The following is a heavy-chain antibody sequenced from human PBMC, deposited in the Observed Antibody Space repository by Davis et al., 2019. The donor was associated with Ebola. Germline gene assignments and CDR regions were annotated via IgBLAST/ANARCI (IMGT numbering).Heavy chain of an antibody. CDR3: TSAQPDY. CDR1: GFTFSGSA. D-gene: IGHD1-14*01. V-gene: IGHV3-73*01. Sequence: GESLKISCAASGFTFSGSAMHWVRQASGKGLGWVGRIRSKANSYATAYAASVKGRFTISRDDSKNTAYLQMNSLKTEDTAVYYCTSAQPDYWGQGTLVTVSS. CDR2: IRSKANSYAT. J-gene: IGHJ4*02.